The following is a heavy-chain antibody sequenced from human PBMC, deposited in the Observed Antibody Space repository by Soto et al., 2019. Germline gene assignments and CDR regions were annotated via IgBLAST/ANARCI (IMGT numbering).Heavy chain of an antibody. CDR1: GFTFSSYV. CDR3: AKGALRYFDWPSSYYFDY. D-gene: IGHD3-9*01. CDR2: ISYDGSNK. J-gene: IGHJ4*02. Sequence: PGGSLRLSCAASGFTFSSYVMHWVRQSPGKGLEWVAVISYDGSNKYYADSVKGRFTISRDNSKNTLYLQMNSLRAEDTAVYYCAKGALRYFDWPSSYYFDYWGQGTLVTVSS. V-gene: IGHV3-30*18.